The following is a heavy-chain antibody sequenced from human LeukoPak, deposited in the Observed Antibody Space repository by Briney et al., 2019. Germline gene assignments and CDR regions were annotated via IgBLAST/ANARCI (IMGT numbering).Heavy chain of an antibody. CDR3: ARETGFGELYFDY. CDR1: GFTFSSYS. Sequence: PGGSLRLSCAASGFTFSSYSMNWVRQAPGKGLEWVSSISSSSSYIYYADSVKGRFTISRDNSKNTLYLQMNSLRAEDTAVYYCARETGFGELYFDYWGQGTLVTVSS. D-gene: IGHD3-10*01. J-gene: IGHJ4*02. CDR2: ISSSSSYI. V-gene: IGHV3-21*04.